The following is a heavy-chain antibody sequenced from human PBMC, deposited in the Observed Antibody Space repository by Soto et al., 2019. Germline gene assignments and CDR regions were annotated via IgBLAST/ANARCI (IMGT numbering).Heavy chain of an antibody. D-gene: IGHD3-22*01. J-gene: IGHJ4*02. CDR2: IIPIFGTA. CDR1: GGTFSSYA. CDR3: ARDRIAYYYDSSGYYFDY. V-gene: IGHV1-69*13. Sequence: SVKVSCKASGGTFSSYAISWARQAPGQGLEWMGGIIPIFGTANYAQKFQGRVTITADESTSTAYMELSSLRSEDTAVYYCARDRIAYYYDSSGYYFDYWGQGTLVTVSS.